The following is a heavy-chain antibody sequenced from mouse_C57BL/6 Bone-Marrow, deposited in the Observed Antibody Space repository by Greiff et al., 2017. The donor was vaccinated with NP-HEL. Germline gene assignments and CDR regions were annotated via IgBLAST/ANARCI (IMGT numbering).Heavy chain of an antibody. CDR1: GFTFSDYY. J-gene: IGHJ4*01. Sequence: EVKLVESGGGLVQPGGSLKLSCAASGFTFSDYYMYWVRQTPEKRLEWVAYISNGGGSTYYPDTVKGRFTISRDNAKNNLYLQMSRLKSEDTAMYYCARQTGDYAMDYWGQGTSVTVSS. CDR2: ISNGGGST. CDR3: ARQTGDYAMDY. V-gene: IGHV5-12*01.